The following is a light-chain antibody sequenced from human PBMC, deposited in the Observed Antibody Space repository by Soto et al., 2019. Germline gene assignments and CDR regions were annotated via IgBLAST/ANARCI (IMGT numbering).Light chain of an antibody. CDR3: QQYGSSPGIT. J-gene: IGKJ5*01. CDR1: QSVSSSY. CDR2: GAS. Sequence: EIVLTQSPGTLSLSPGERAPLSCRASQSVSSSYLAWYQQKPGQAPRLLIYGASGRATGIPDRFSGSGSGTYFTLTISRLEPEDFAVYYCQQYGSSPGITFGQGTRLEIK. V-gene: IGKV3-20*01.